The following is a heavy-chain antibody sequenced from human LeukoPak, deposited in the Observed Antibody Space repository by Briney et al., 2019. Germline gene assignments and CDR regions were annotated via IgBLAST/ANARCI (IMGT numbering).Heavy chain of an antibody. D-gene: IGHD5-18*01. Sequence: PWETLSLTCNVSGGSISSNTYFWGWIRRPPGKGLEWIGSIYYSGSTYYNPSLKSRVTISVDTSKNQFSLKLSSVTAADTAVYYCATSRGYSYGWFDYWGQGTLVTVSS. J-gene: IGHJ4*02. V-gene: IGHV4-39*01. CDR1: GGSISSNTYF. CDR2: IYYSGST. CDR3: ATSRGYSYGWFDY.